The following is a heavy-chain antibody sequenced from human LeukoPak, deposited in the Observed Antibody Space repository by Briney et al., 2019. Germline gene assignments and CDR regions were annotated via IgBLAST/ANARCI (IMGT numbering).Heavy chain of an antibody. CDR3: ARRGYYDFWSGYLAYYYYYMDV. D-gene: IGHD3-3*01. CDR1: GYTFTGYY. J-gene: IGHJ6*03. V-gene: IGHV1-2*02. Sequence: ASVKVSCKASGYTFTGYYMHWVRQAPGQGLEWMGWINPNSGGTNYAQKFQGRVTMTRDTSISTAYVELSRLRSDDTAVYYCARRGYYDFWSGYLAYYYYYMDVWGKGTTVTVSS. CDR2: INPNSGGT.